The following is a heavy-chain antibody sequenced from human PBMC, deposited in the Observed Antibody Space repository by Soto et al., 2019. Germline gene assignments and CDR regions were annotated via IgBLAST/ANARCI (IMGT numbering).Heavy chain of an antibody. CDR3: ARKLHSSSWTDFDY. Sequence: SETLSLTCAVYGGSFSGYYWSWIRQPPGKGLEWIGEINHSGSTNYNPSLKSRVTISVDTSKNQFSLKLSSVTAADTAVYYCARKLHSSSWTDFDYWGQGTLVTVSS. CDR1: GGSFSGYY. J-gene: IGHJ4*02. D-gene: IGHD6-13*01. CDR2: INHSGST. V-gene: IGHV4-34*01.